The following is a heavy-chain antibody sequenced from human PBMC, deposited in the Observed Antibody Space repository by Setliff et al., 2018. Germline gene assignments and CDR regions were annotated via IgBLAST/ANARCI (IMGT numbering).Heavy chain of an antibody. V-gene: IGHV3-23*01. Sequence: HPGGSLRLSCTASGFTFRKHALAWVRQAPGKGLQWVSSVSGSGMTRDYTDSVKGRFTVSRDSSQNKIHLQMDSLRAEDTGKYFCARPGRSNYWDSFDYWGQGILVTVSS. CDR2: VSGSGMTR. D-gene: IGHD3-10*01. CDR3: ARPGRSNYWDSFDY. CDR1: GFTFRKHA. J-gene: IGHJ4*02.